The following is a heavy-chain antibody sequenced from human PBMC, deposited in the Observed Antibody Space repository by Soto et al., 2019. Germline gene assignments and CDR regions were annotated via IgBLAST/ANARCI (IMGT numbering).Heavy chain of an antibody. J-gene: IGHJ6*02. CDR2: TSSYNIDT. D-gene: IGHD3-3*01. CDR3: ARGHGVIIGAMDV. V-gene: IGHV1-18*01. Sequence: QVQLVQSGAEVKKPGASVKVSCKSSGYRFETYAMNWVRQAPGQGLEWMGWTSSYNIDTFYADKFQDRVSMTTDTYTGTAYMERRGVSAVETAVYYCARGHGVIIGAMDVWGQGTAVTVSS. CDR1: GYRFETYA.